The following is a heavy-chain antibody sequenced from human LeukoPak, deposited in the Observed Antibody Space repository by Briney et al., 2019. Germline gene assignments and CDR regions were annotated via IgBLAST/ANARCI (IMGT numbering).Heavy chain of an antibody. J-gene: IGHJ3*02. Sequence: GGSLRLSCAASGFTFSNYWMTWVRQAPGKGLEWVANIKHDGSEDYYLDSVKGRFTISRDNAKSSMWLQMNSLRAEDTAVYYCARIGSYYVSDTFDIWGQGTMVTVSS. CDR3: ARIGSYYVSDTFDI. CDR1: GFTFSNYW. CDR2: IKHDGSED. V-gene: IGHV3-7*01. D-gene: IGHD1-26*01.